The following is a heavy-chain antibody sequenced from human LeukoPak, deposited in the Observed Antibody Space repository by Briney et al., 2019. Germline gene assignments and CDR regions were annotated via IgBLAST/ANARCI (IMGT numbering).Heavy chain of an antibody. D-gene: IGHD3-3*01. J-gene: IGHJ4*02. CDR3: ARGVSYCDFWSGYYTYYFDY. CDR2: ISAYNGNT. V-gene: IGHV1-18*01. Sequence: GASVKVSCKASGYTFTSYGISWVRQAPGQGLEWMGWISAYNGNTNYAQKLQGRVTMTTDTSTSTAYMELRSLRSDDTAVYYCARGVSYCDFWSGYYTYYFDYWGQGTLVTVSS. CDR1: GYTFTSYG.